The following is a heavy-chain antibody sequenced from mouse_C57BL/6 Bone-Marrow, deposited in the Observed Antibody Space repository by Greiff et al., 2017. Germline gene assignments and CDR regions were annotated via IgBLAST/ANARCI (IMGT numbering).Heavy chain of an antibody. CDR1: GFTFSSYG. J-gene: IGHJ4*01. CDR3: ASPITTVYYYDMDY. V-gene: IGHV5-6*01. Sequence: EVKLVESGGDLVKPGGSLKLSCAASGFTFSSYGMSWVRQTPDKRLEWVATISSGGSYTYYPDSVKGRFTISRDNAKNTLYLQMSRLKSEDTAMYYCASPITTVYYYDMDYWGQGTSVTVSS. CDR2: ISSGGSYT. D-gene: IGHD1-1*01.